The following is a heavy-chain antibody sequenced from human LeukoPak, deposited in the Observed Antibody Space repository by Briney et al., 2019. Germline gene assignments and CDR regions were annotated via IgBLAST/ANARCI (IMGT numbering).Heavy chain of an antibody. CDR3: ARDVIAAPGTSDY. CDR1: GDSISSGSFY. CDR2: IYTSGTT. Sequence: PSETLSLTCSVSGDSISSGSFYWSWIRQPAGRGLEWIGRIYTSGTTNYNPSLKGRVTISVDTSKNQFSLKLSSVTAADTAVYYCARDVIAAPGTSDYWGQGALVTVSS. D-gene: IGHD6-13*01. V-gene: IGHV4-61*02. J-gene: IGHJ4*02.